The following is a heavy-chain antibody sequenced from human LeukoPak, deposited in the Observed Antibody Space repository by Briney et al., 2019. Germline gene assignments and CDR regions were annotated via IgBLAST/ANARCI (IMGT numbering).Heavy chain of an antibody. CDR3: ARHPDGDYEPLKIDY. CDR2: IYYSGST. Sequence: SETLSLTCTVSADSTSNHYWSWLRQPPGRGLEWVGYIYYSGSTNNNPSLKGRVTISVDRSKNQFSLQLTSVTATDTAVYYCARHPDGDYEPLKIDYWGQGTLVTVSS. J-gene: IGHJ4*02. V-gene: IGHV4-59*08. CDR1: ADSTSNHY. D-gene: IGHD4-17*01.